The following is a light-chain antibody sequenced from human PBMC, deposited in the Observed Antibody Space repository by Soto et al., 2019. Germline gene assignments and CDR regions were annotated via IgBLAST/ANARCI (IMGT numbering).Light chain of an antibody. J-gene: IGLJ1*01. CDR1: KLGDKY. Sequence: SYELTQPPSVSVSPGQTASITCSGDKLGDKYACWYQQKPGQSPVLVIYQDSKRPSGIPERFSGSNSGNTATLTISGTQAMDEADYYCQAWDSSTPSDVFGTGTKVTVL. V-gene: IGLV3-1*01. CDR3: QAWDSSTPSDV. CDR2: QDS.